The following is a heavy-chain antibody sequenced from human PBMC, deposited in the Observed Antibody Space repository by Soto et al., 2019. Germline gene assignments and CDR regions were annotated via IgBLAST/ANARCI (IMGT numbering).Heavy chain of an antibody. CDR1: GYNFNRYW. CDR3: ARSLVNGTYEAFDI. CDR2: IYPGDCDT. V-gene: IGHV5-51*01. Sequence: GESLKISCKGSGYNFNRYWIGWVRQMPGKGLEWMGVIYPGDCDTRYSPSLQGQVTISADKSSSAAYLQWSSLQASDTATYYCARSLVNGTYEAFDIWGQGTMVTVSS. J-gene: IGHJ3*02. D-gene: IGHD6-13*01.